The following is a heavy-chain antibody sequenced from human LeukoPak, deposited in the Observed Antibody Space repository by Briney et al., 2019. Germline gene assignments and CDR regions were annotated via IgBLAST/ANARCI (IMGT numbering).Heavy chain of an antibody. CDR3: ARDFLGDCRGGSCYPDYFDY. D-gene: IGHD2-15*01. Sequence: GGSLRLSCAASGFTFSTYTMNWVRQAPGKGLEWVSYISSSSSTIYYADSVKGRFTISRDNAKNSLYLQMNSLRDEDTAVYYCARDFLGDCRGGSCYPDYFDYWGQGTLVTVSS. V-gene: IGHV3-48*02. J-gene: IGHJ4*02. CDR1: GFTFSTYT. CDR2: ISSSSSTI.